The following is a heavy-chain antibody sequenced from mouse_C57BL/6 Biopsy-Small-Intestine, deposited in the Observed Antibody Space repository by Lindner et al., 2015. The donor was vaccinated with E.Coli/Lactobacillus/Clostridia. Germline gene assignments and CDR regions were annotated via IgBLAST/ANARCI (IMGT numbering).Heavy chain of an antibody. J-gene: IGHJ1*03. D-gene: IGHD1-1*01. CDR1: GYAFSSYW. CDR3: ARSGYGSSYWYFDV. V-gene: IGHV1-80*01. CDR2: IYPGDGDT. Sequence: VQLQESGTELVKPGASVKISCKASGYAFSSYWMNWVKQRPGKGLEWIGQIYPGDGDTNYNGKFKGKATLTADKSSSTAYMQLSSLTSEDSAVYFCARSGYGSSYWYFDVWGTGTMVTVSS.